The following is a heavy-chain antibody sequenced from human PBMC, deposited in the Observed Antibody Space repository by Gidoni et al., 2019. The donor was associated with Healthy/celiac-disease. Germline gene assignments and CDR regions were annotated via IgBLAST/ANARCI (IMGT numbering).Heavy chain of an antibody. V-gene: IGHV4-39*01. Sequence: QLQLQESGPGLVKPSETLSLTCTVSGGSISSSSYYWGWIRQPPGKGLEWIGSIYYSGSTYYNPSLKSRVTISVDTSKNQFSLKLSSVTAADTAVYYCARPKGIAAASEFDPWGQGTLVTVSS. CDR1: GGSISSSSYY. J-gene: IGHJ5*02. D-gene: IGHD6-13*01. CDR3: ARPKGIAAASEFDP. CDR2: IYYSGST.